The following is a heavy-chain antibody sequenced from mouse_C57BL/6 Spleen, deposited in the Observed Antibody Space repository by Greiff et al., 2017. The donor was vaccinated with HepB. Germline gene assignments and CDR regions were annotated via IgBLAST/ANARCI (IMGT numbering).Heavy chain of an antibody. CDR1: GYTFTSYW. CDR2: INPSSGYT. Sequence: VQLQQSGAELAKPGASVKLSCKASGYTFTSYWMHWVNQRPGQGLEWIGYINPSSGYTKYNQKFKDKATLTADKSSSTAYMQLSSLTSEDSAVYYCASQLRSYYAMDYWGQGTSVTVSS. J-gene: IGHJ4*01. CDR3: ASQLRSYYAMDY. V-gene: IGHV1-7*01. D-gene: IGHD3-2*02.